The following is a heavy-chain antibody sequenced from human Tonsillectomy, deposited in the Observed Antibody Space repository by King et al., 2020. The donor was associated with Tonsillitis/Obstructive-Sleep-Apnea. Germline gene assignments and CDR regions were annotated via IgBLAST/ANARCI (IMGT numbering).Heavy chain of an antibody. CDR3: ARSKVYGDYEDYMDV. D-gene: IGHD4-17*01. CDR2: IYHSGST. CDR1: GGSISSSNW. Sequence: QLQESGPGLVKPSGTLSLTCAVSGGSISSSNWWSWVRQPPGTGLEWIGEIYHSGSTNYNPSLKSRVTISVDKSKNQFSLKLSSVTAADTAVYYCARSKVYGDYEDYMDVWGKGTTVTVSS. V-gene: IGHV4-4*02. J-gene: IGHJ6*03.